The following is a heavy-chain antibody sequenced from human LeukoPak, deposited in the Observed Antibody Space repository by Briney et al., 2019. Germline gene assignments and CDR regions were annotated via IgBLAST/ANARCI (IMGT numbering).Heavy chain of an antibody. CDR3: ARVAAGIGFFQH. Sequence: SETLSLTCIVSGDSIRTSTNYWGWVRQPPGKGLEWIGNIYFSGITYYNPSLKSRVTISVDTSKNQLSLKLNSVTAADTAVYYCARVAAGIGFFQHWGQGTLVTVSS. J-gene: IGHJ1*01. D-gene: IGHD6-13*01. V-gene: IGHV4-39*07. CDR2: IYFSGIT. CDR1: GDSIRTSTNY.